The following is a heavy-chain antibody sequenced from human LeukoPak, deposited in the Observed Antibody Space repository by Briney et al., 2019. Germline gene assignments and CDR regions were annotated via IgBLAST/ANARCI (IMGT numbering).Heavy chain of an antibody. D-gene: IGHD5-12*01. Sequence: SETLSLTCTVSGGSISNYYWTWIRPPPGKALEWIGYVYYTGSTNYNPSLKSRVSISVDTSKNQFSLQLRSVTAADTAVYYCARKLSGDYWGQGTLVTVSS. CDR1: GGSISNYY. CDR2: VYYTGST. J-gene: IGHJ4*02. CDR3: ARKLSGDY. V-gene: IGHV4-59*08.